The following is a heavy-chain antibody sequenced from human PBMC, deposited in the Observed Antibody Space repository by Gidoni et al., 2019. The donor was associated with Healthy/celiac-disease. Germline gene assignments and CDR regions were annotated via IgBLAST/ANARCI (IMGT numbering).Heavy chain of an antibody. J-gene: IGHJ4*02. CDR2: ISSSSSYI. Sequence: EVQLVESGGGLVKPGGSLRLSCAAPGFTFSSYSMNWVRQAPGKGLEWVSSISSSSSYIYYADSVKGRFTISRDNAKNSLYLQMNSLRAEDTAVYYCAREPGSGGDFDYWGQGTLVTVSS. D-gene: IGHD3-10*01. V-gene: IGHV3-21*01. CDR1: GFTFSSYS. CDR3: AREPGSGGDFDY.